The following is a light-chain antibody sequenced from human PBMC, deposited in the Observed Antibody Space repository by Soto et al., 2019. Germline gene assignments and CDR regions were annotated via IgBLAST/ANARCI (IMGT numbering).Light chain of an antibody. CDR3: QQYNNWPLT. CDR2: GAS. J-gene: IGKJ4*01. Sequence: EIVMTQSPGTLSVSPGERATLSCRAGQSVSSKLAWYQQKPGQVPRLLIYGASTGATGIPARFSGSGSGTEFTLTISSLQSEDFAVYYCQQYNNWPLTFGGGTKVEIK. CDR1: QSVSSK. V-gene: IGKV3-15*01.